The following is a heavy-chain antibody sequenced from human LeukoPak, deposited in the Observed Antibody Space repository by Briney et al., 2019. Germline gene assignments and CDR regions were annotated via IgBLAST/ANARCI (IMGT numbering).Heavy chain of an antibody. CDR2: ISHDETHK. D-gene: IGHD1-1*01. CDR3: AVDFEDGIPDYFDY. J-gene: IGHJ4*02. V-gene: IGHV3-30-3*01. Sequence: PGGSLRLSCAASGFTFRTYTMHWVRQAPGKGLEWVAVISHDETHKYYSDSVKGRFTISRDNSKSALYLQMNGLRGDDSAVYYCAVDFEDGIPDYFDYWGRGTLVTVSS. CDR1: GFTFRTYT.